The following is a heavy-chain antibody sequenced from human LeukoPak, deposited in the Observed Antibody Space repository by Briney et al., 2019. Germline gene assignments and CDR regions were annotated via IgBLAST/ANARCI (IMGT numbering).Heavy chain of an antibody. V-gene: IGHV4-39*07. J-gene: IGHJ3*02. CDR3: ASGDTAMAPDAFDI. D-gene: IGHD5-18*01. Sequence: SETLSLTCTVSGGSISSYYWGWIRQPPGKGLEWIGSIYYSGSTYYNPSLKSRVTISVDTSKNQFSLKLSSVTAADTAVYYCASGDTAMAPDAFDIWGQGTMVTVSS. CDR1: GGSISSYY. CDR2: IYYSGST.